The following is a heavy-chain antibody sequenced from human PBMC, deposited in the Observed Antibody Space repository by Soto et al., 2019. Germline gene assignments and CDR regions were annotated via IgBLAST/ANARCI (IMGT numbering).Heavy chain of an antibody. D-gene: IGHD1-26*01. CDR3: ARGEQYSGRIFDY. Sequence: SQTLSLTCAITGDSVSSNSAGCSLVRQSPSRGLEWLGRTYYRSKWYYEYAVSVRGRITINPDTSKNQYSLQLNSVTPEDTAAYFCARGEQYSGRIFDYWGQGTLVTVSS. CDR2: TYYRSKWYY. CDR1: GDSVSSNSAG. J-gene: IGHJ4*01. V-gene: IGHV6-1*01.